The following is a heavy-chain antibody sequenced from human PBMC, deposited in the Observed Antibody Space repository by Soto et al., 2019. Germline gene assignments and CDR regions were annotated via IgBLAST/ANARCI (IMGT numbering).Heavy chain of an antibody. CDR3: ARRATAAVNFDF. V-gene: IGHV4-59*08. Sequence: QVQLQESGPGLVKPSETLSLTCTVSGGSIRSYYWSWIRQPPGKGLEWIGYVSYSGSTTYNPSLKSRVTISVDPSNNQFSLRLSSVTAADSALYYCARRATAAVNFDFWGQGALVTVSS. CDR2: VSYSGST. CDR1: GGSIRSYY. D-gene: IGHD6-13*01. J-gene: IGHJ4*02.